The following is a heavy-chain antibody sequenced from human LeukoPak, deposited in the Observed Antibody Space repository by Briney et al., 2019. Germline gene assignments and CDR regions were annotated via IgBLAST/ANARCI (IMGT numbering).Heavy chain of an antibody. D-gene: IGHD1-26*01. V-gene: IGHV3-7*01. CDR2: IKIDGTEK. J-gene: IGHJ4*02. CDR1: GFAFGTYC. Sequence: PGGSLRLSCAASGFAFGTYCMTWVRQAPGKGLEWVANIKIDGTEKRYADSVKGRFTISRDNDKNSLYLQMSSRRAEDTAVYYCARRVVGGTDYFDYWGRGTLVTVSS. CDR3: ARRVVGGTDYFDY.